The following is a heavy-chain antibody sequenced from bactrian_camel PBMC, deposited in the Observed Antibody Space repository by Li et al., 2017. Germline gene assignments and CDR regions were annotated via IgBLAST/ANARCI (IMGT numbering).Heavy chain of an antibody. V-gene: IGHV3S54*01. CDR1: EYIYRNHY. CDR3: AAGTRIIVGDYCDGITA. D-gene: IGHD3*01. Sequence: VQLVESGGGSVQDGGSLRLSCTTSEYIYRNHYMGWFRQAPGKEREGVALVYSATGGTYYADSVKGRFAISQDNAKNIIYLQMSSLTPDDTAMYYCAAGTRIIVGDYCDGITAWGQGTQVTVS. J-gene: IGHJ6*01. CDR2: VYSATGGT.